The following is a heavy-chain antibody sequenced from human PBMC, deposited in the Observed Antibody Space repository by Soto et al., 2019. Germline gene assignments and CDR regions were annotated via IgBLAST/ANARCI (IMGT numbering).Heavy chain of an antibody. CDR3: ARHGSGWFEPDSPQYYYYYYGMDV. D-gene: IGHD6-19*01. CDR2: IYPGDSDT. Sequence: PGESLKISCKGSGYSFTSYWIGWVRQMPGKGLEWMGIIYPGDSDTRYSPSFQGQVTISADESISTAYLQWSSLKASDTAMYYCARHGSGWFEPDSPQYYYYYYGMDVWGQGTTVTVSS. CDR1: GYSFTSYW. J-gene: IGHJ6*02. V-gene: IGHV5-51*01.